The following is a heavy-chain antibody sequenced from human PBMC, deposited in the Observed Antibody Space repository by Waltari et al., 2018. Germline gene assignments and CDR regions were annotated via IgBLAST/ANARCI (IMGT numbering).Heavy chain of an antibody. CDR2: IYTSGSA. J-gene: IGHJ3*02. V-gene: IGHV4-61*09. CDR1: GVSMRSGEYY. Sequence: QVQLQESGPGLVKPLQTLSLTCTVSGVSMRSGEYYWSWIGQPAGKGLEWIGYIYTSGSATYNPSLKSRVSMSIGTFKNQFSLNLKSVTAADTAVYYCALVRVVNAFDIWGQGTMVTVSS. CDR3: ALVRVVNAFDI. D-gene: IGHD3-3*01.